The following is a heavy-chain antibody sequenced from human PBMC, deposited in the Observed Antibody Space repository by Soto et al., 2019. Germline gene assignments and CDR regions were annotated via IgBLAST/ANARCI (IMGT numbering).Heavy chain of an antibody. CDR1: GFTFSRYA. Sequence: EVQLLESGGGLVQPGGSLRLSCAASGFTFSRYAMSWVRQAPGKGLEWVSAISGSGGSTYYADSVKGRFTISRDNSKNTLYPQMNSLRAEDTAVYYCAKERVRVLEWFYYYYGMDVWGQGTTVTVSS. J-gene: IGHJ6*02. V-gene: IGHV3-23*01. D-gene: IGHD3-3*01. CDR2: ISGSGGST. CDR3: AKERVRVLEWFYYYYGMDV.